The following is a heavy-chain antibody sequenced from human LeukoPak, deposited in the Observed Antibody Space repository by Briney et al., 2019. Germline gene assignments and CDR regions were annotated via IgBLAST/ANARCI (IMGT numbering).Heavy chain of an antibody. CDR3: AKGRQLSDDAFDI. J-gene: IGHJ3*02. Sequence: PGGSLRLSCAASGFIFSSYAMNWVRQAPGKGLEWVSAISSSGGNTYHADSVRGRFTISRDNSKNTLYLQMNSLRAEDTAVYYCAKGRQLSDDAFDIWGQGTMVTVSS. CDR2: ISSSGGNT. CDR1: GFIFSSYA. D-gene: IGHD5-18*01. V-gene: IGHV3-23*01.